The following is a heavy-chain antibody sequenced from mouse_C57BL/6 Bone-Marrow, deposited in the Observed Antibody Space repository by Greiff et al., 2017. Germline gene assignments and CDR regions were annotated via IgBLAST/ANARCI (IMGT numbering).Heavy chain of an antibody. Sequence: QVQLQQPGAELVKPGASVKMSCKASGYNFTSYWITWVKQRPGQGLEWIGDIYPGRGSTNYNEKFQSKATLTVDTSSSTAYMQLSSLTSEDSAVYYCAREGFYYGSSYAMDYWGQGTSVTVSS. CDR3: AREGFYYGSSYAMDY. J-gene: IGHJ4*01. V-gene: IGHV1-55*01. CDR1: GYNFTSYW. CDR2: IYPGRGST. D-gene: IGHD1-1*01.